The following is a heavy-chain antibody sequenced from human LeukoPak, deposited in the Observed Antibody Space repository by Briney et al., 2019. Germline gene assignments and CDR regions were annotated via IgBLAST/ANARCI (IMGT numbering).Heavy chain of an antibody. CDR2: IQQDGSDK. J-gene: IGHJ4*02. D-gene: IGHD2-15*01. Sequence: GGSLRLSCAASGFAFSHYWMSWVRQAPGKGLEWVANIQQDGSDKNYVDSVKGRFTISRDNAKNSLYLQMNSLRAEDTAVYYCARDGDIVVVVAAIDYWGQGTLVTVSS. CDR3: ARDGDIVVVVAAIDY. CDR1: GFAFSHYW. V-gene: IGHV3-7*03.